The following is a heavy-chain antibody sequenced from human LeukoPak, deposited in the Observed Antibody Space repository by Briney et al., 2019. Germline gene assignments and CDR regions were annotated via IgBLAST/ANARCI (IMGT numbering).Heavy chain of an antibody. CDR3: ARTAMASSYYGMDV. J-gene: IGHJ6*02. CDR2: ISSSSSYI. D-gene: IGHD5-18*01. Sequence: GGSLRLSCEASGFTFSTYVMSWVRQAPGKGLEWVSSISSSSSYIYYADSVKGRFTISRDNAKNSLYLQMNSLRAEDTAVYYCARTAMASSYYGMDVWGQGTTVTVSS. CDR1: GFTFSTYV. V-gene: IGHV3-21*01.